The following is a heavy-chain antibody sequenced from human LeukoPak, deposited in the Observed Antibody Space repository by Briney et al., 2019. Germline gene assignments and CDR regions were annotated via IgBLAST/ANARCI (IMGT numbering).Heavy chain of an antibody. J-gene: IGHJ4*02. CDR1: GFTVSSNY. D-gene: IGHD3-10*01. CDR3: ARVRRGPFGELFGFDY. V-gene: IGHV3-23*01. CDR2: ISGSGGST. Sequence: GGSLRLSCAASGFTVSSNYMSWVRQAPGKGLEWASAISGSGGSTYYADSVKGRFTISRDNSKNTLYLQMNSLRAEDTAVYYCARVRRGPFGELFGFDYWGQGTLVTVSS.